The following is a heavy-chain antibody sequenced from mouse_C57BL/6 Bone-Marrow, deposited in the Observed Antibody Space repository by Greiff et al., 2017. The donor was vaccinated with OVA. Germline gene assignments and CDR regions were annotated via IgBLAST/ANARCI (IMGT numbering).Heavy chain of an antibody. V-gene: IGHV1-63*01. J-gene: IGHJ2*01. D-gene: IGHD2-10*02. CDR2: IYPGGGYT. CDR3: AIDGYGSYCFDY. Sequence: VQLQQSGAELVRPGPSVKMSCKASGYTFTNYWLGWAKQRPGHGLEWIGDIYPGGGYTNYNEQFKGQATLTADKSSSTAYMQISSMTSEDSAIYYCAIDGYGSYCFDYWGQGTTLTVSA. CDR1: GYTFTNYW.